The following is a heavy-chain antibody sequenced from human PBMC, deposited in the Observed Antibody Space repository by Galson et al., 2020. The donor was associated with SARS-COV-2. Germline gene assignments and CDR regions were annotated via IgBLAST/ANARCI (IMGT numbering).Heavy chain of an antibody. CDR1: GFSLSTSGVG. D-gene: IGHD3-3*01. V-gene: IGHV2-5*02. CDR3: ARHRVGVVIDY. Sequence: KMSGPTLVKPTHTLTLTCTFSGFSLSTSGVGVGWIRPPPGKALEWLALIYWDDDKRYSPSLKSRLTITKDTSKNQVVLTMTNMDPVDTATYYCARHRVGVVIDYWGQGTLVTVSS. CDR2: IYWDDDK. J-gene: IGHJ4*02.